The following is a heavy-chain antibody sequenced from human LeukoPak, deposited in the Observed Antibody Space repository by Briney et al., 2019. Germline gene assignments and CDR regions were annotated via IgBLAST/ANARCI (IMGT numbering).Heavy chain of an antibody. CDR2: ISAYNGNT. V-gene: IGHV1-18*01. CDR3: ARGNYYDSSGYYYGWGTDRYYFDY. D-gene: IGHD3-22*01. Sequence: ASVKVSCKASGYTFTSYGISWVRQAPGQGLEWMGWISAYNGNTNYAQKLQGRVTMTTDTSTSTAYMELRSLRSDDTAVYYCARGNYYDSSGYYYGWGTDRYYFDYWGQGTLVTVSS. J-gene: IGHJ4*02. CDR1: GYTFTSYG.